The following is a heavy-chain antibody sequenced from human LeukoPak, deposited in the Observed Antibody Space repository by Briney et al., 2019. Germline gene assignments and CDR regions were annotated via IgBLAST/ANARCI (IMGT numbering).Heavy chain of an antibody. CDR2: ISGSGGST. D-gene: IGHD5-12*01. CDR3: AKTGSGYYYFDY. V-gene: IGHV3-23*01. J-gene: IGHJ4*02. Sequence: GGSLRLSCAASEFTFSSYAMSWVRQAPGKGLEWVSSISGSGGSTYYADSVKGRFTIARDNSKNTLYLQMNSLRAEDTAVYYCAKTGSGYYYFDYWGQGTLVTVSS. CDR1: EFTFSSYA.